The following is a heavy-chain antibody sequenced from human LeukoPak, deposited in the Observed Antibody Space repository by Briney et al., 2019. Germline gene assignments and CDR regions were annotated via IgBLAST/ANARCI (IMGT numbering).Heavy chain of an antibody. CDR1: GGSISSYY. V-gene: IGHV4-59*01. CDR2: IYYSGST. J-gene: IGHJ4*02. Sequence: SETLSLTCTVSGGSISSYYWSWIRQPPGKGLEWIGYIYYSGSTNYNPSLKSRVTISVDTSKNQFSLKLSSVTAADTAVYYCARVSRTSYYYGSGISFDYWGQGTLVTVSS. CDR3: ARVSRTSYYYGSGISFDY. D-gene: IGHD3-10*01.